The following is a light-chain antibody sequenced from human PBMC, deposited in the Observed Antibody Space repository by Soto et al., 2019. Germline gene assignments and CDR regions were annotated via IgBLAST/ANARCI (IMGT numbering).Light chain of an antibody. V-gene: IGKV1-9*01. J-gene: IGKJ4*01. CDR3: QQLNSYPLT. CDR2: EAS. Sequence: DIQMTQSPSTLSGSVGDRVTITCRASQGIGSDLAWYQQQPGKAPKLLIYEASTLHSGVPSRFSGSGSGTDFTLTISSLQPEDFATYYCQQLNSYPLTFGGGTKVDIK. CDR1: QGIGSD.